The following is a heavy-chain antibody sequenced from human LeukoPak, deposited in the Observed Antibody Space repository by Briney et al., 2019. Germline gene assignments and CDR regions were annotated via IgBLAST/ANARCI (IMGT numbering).Heavy chain of an antibody. D-gene: IGHD3-16*02. J-gene: IGHJ4*02. CDR3: AKDSTYYDYVWGSYRLVPDY. Sequence: GGSLRLSCAASGFTVSSNYMSRVRQAPGKGLEWVSVIYSGGSTYYADSVKGRFTISRDNSKNTLYLQMNSLRAEDTAVYYCAKDSTYYDYVWGSYRLVPDYWGQGTLVTVSS. V-gene: IGHV3-66*01. CDR1: GFTVSSNY. CDR2: IYSGGST.